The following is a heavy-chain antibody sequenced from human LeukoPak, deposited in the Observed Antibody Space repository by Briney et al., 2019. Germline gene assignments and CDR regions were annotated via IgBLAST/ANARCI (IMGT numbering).Heavy chain of an antibody. J-gene: IGHJ4*02. Sequence: PSETLSLTCTVSGGSISSYYWSWIRQPPGKGLEWIGYIYHSGSTNYNPSLKSRITISVDTSKNQFSLKLSSVTAADTAVYYCGGGGQWLAFDSWGQGTLVTVSS. CDR1: GGSISSYY. CDR3: GGGGQWLAFDS. D-gene: IGHD6-19*01. V-gene: IGHV4-59*01. CDR2: IYHSGST.